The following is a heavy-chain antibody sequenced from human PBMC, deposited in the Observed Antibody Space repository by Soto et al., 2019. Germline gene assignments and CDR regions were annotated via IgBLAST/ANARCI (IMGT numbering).Heavy chain of an antibody. CDR1: GFSLSTGGMC. CDR3: ARSRLYSSGWDPFDY. J-gene: IGHJ4*02. Sequence: SGPTLVNPTQTLTLTCTFSGFSLSTGGMCVSWIRQPPGKALEWLARIDWDDDKYYSTSLKTRLTISKDTSKNQVVLTMTNMDPVDTATYYCARSRLYSSGWDPFDYWGQGTLVTVSS. D-gene: IGHD6-19*01. CDR2: IDWDDDK. V-gene: IGHV2-70*11.